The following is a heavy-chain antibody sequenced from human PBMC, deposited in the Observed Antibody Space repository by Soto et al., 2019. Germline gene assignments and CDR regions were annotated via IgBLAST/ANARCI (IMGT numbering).Heavy chain of an antibody. J-gene: IGHJ5*02. V-gene: IGHV4-39*01. CDR1: GGSISSSSYC. D-gene: IGHD2-15*01. Sequence: PSETLSLTCTVSGGSISSSSYCWGWIRQPPGKGLEWIGSIYYSGSTYYNPSLESRVTISVDTSKNQFSLKLSSVTAADTAVYYCARLSHCSGGSCYGGGWFDPWGQGTLVTVSS. CDR2: IYYSGST. CDR3: ARLSHCSGGSCYGGGWFDP.